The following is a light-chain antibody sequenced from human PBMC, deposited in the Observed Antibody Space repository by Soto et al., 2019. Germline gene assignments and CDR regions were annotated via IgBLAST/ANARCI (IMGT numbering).Light chain of an antibody. J-gene: IGLJ1*01. CDR3: SSYTSSNNYV. CDR2: EVS. V-gene: IGLV2-18*02. CDR1: SSDVGSYNR. Sequence: QSALTQPPSVSGSPGQSVTISCTGTSSDVGSYNRVSWYQQPLGTAPKLMIYEVSNRPSGVPDRFSGSKSGNTASPTISGLQAEDEADYYCSSYTSSNNYVFGTGTKLTVL.